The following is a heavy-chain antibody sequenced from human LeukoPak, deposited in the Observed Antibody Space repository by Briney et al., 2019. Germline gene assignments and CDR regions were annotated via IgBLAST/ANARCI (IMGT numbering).Heavy chain of an antibody. D-gene: IGHD3-22*01. CDR1: GGSTSSYY. J-gene: IGHJ4*02. V-gene: IGHV4-59*08. CDR3: ASIGVYDSSGPYYFDY. Sequence: SETLFPSCTVSGGSTSSYYWGWIRQPPGEELGGVGDIYYSGSTNYNPSLKSRVTISVDTSKNQFSLKLSSVTAADTAVYYCASIGVYDSSGPYYFDYWGQGTLVTVSS. CDR2: IYYSGST.